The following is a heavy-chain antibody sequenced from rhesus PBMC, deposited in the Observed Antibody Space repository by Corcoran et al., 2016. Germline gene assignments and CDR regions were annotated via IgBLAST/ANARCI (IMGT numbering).Heavy chain of an antibody. V-gene: IGHV4-122*02. J-gene: IGHJ4*01. CDR3: ARVGGTVTTLFDY. CDR1: GYSISGYY. Sequence: QVQLQESGPGLVKPSETLSLTCAVSGYSISGYYWSWLRQAPGKGLEWIGYITYRGITSYNPSLKSRVTISRDTSKNQFALKLSAVTAADTAVYYCARVGGTVTTLFDYWGQGVLVTVSS. D-gene: IGHD4-23*01. CDR2: ITYRGIT.